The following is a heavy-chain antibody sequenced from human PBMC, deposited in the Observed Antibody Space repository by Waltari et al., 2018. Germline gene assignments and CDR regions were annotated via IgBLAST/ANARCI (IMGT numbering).Heavy chain of an antibody. Sequence: QLQLQESGPGLVKPSETLSLTCTVSGGSISSSRYYWGWFRQPPGKGLEWIGSIYYSGSTYYNPSLKSRVTISVDTSENQFSLKLSSVTAADTAVYYCAKSGSYLVQNAFDIWGQGTMVTVSS. CDR1: GGSISSSRYY. D-gene: IGHD1-26*01. J-gene: IGHJ3*02. V-gene: IGHV4-39*01. CDR2: IYYSGST. CDR3: AKSGSYLVQNAFDI.